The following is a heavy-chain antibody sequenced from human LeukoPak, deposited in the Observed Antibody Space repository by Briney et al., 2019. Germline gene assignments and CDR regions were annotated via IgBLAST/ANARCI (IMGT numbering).Heavy chain of an antibody. D-gene: IGHD3-22*01. CDR2: ISYDGSNK. CDR1: GFTFSSYG. V-gene: IGHV3-30*18. CDR3: AKPAPYDSSGYFDY. Sequence: GSLRLSCAASGFTFSSYGMHWVRQAPGKGLEWVAVISYDGSNKYYADSVKGRFTISRDNSKNTLYLQMNSLRAEDTAVYYCAKPAPYDSSGYFDYWGQGTLVTVSS. J-gene: IGHJ4*02.